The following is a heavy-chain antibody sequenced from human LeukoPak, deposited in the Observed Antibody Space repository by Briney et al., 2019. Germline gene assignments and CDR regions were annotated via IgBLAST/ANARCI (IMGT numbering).Heavy chain of an antibody. D-gene: IGHD1-14*01. V-gene: IGHV4-34*01. CDR1: GGSLRADF. Sequence: PSETLSLTCAVYGGSLRADFWSWIRHPPGKGLEWIGDIHPGGSTKYNPSLESRVTISVDTSKNQFSLRLTSVTAADTAVYYCARAPDRIRFDPWGQGALVTVSS. J-gene: IGHJ5*02. CDR3: ARAPDRIRFDP. CDR2: IHPGGST.